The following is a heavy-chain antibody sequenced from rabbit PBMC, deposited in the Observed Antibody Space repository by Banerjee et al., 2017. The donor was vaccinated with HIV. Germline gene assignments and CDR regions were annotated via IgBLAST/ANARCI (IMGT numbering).Heavy chain of an antibody. J-gene: IGHJ3*01. CDR1: GFSLSSYG. Sequence: HEHLEESGGGLATPGGTLTLTCTVSGFSLSSYGVSWFRQAPGTGLEWIGYIYTGDGRTWYASWAKGRFTVSKTSSTTVTLQMTSLTAADTATYFCARSSGWSGTRLDLWGPGTLVTVS. V-gene: IGHV1S45*01. CDR3: ARSSGWSGTRLDL. CDR2: IYTGDGRT. D-gene: IGHD4-1*01.